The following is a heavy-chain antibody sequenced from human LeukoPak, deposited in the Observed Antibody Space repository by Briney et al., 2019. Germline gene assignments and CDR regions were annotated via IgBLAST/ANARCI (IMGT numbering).Heavy chain of an antibody. CDR3: ARFSEYYHSSVHYLDY. Sequence: EASVKVSCKASGYTFTSYDINWVRQATGQGLEWMGWMNPNSGNTGYAQKFQGRVTMTRNTSISTAYMELSSLRSEDTAVYYCARFSEYYHSSVHYLDYWGQGTLVSVSS. V-gene: IGHV1-8*01. CDR1: GYTFTSYD. CDR2: MNPNSGNT. D-gene: IGHD3-22*01. J-gene: IGHJ4*02.